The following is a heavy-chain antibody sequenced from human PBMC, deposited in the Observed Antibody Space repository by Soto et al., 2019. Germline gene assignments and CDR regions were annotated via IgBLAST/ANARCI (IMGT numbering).Heavy chain of an antibody. V-gene: IGHV3-48*02. CDR3: ARWFYFHSGSYFQRAKEEYYFDL. J-gene: IGHJ4*02. CDR1: GFTFSYNS. Sequence: EVQLVESGGGLVRPGGSLRLSCIASGFTFSYNSMNWVRQAPGKGLEWIAYISPTGNTIYYADSVKGRFNMSRDNAKNSLYLHMSRLRDEDTAVYYCARWFYFHSGSYFQRAKEEYYFDLWGQGTLVTVSS. CDR2: ISPTGNTI. D-gene: IGHD1-26*01.